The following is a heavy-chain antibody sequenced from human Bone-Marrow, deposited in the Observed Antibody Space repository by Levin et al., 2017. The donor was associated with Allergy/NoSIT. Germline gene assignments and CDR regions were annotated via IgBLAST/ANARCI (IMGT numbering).Heavy chain of an antibody. CDR3: ARGGEMATIYRYFDL. D-gene: IGHD5-24*01. CDR1: GFTFSTYC. J-gene: IGHJ2*01. CDR2: INQDGDKK. Sequence: ASVKVSCVASGFTFSTYCMSWVRQAPGKGLEWVATINQDGDKKYYVDSVKGRFTISRDNAENSLFLQMNSLRAEDTGVYYCARGGEMATIYRYFDLWGRGTLFTVSS. V-gene: IGHV3-7*01.